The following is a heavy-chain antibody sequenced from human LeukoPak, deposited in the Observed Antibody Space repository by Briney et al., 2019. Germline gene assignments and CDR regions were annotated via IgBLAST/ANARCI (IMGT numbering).Heavy chain of an antibody. CDR3: ARGRGSGSYYPYYYYYMDV. Sequence: PSETLSLTCAVYGGSFSGYYWSWIRQPPGKGLEWIGEINHSGSTNYNPSLKSRVTTSVDTSKNQFSLKLSSVTAADTAVYYCARGRGSGSYYPYYYYYMDVWGKGTTVTVSS. V-gene: IGHV4-34*01. D-gene: IGHD3-10*01. CDR2: INHSGST. CDR1: GGSFSGYY. J-gene: IGHJ6*03.